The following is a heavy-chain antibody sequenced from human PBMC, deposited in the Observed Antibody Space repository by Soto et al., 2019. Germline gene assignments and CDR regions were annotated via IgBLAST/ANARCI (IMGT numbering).Heavy chain of an antibody. Sequence: GGSLRLSCAASGFTFSSYSMSWVRQAPGKGLEWVSGFRTGGDDGTTYYADSVKGRFTISRDNSKNTLFLQMNSLRAEDTAIYYCAKKVNSGPGSQYFDYWGQGTLVTASS. J-gene: IGHJ4*02. CDR2: FRTGGDDGTT. CDR3: AKKVNSGPGSQYFDY. V-gene: IGHV3-23*01. CDR1: GFTFSSYS. D-gene: IGHD3-10*01.